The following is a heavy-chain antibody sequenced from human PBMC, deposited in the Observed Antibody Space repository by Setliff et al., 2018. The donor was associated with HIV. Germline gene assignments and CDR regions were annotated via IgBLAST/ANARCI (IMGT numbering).Heavy chain of an antibody. CDR3: ARALNDGGDS. Sequence: SETLSLTCTVSLDSISSYFWHWIRQPPGKGLEWIGYISYSGSTKYNPSLKSQLTISLEASQNQFSLRLTSVTAADTAMYYCARALNDGGDSGGQGTLVTVSS. J-gene: IGHJ4*02. V-gene: IGHV4-59*01. CDR1: LDSISSYF. D-gene: IGHD1-1*01. CDR2: ISYSGST.